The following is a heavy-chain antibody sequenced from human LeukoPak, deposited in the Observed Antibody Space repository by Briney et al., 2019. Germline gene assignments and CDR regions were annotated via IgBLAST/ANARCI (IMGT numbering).Heavy chain of an antibody. D-gene: IGHD3-3*01. J-gene: IGHJ3*02. CDR1: GFTFSDYY. CDR3: ARDRDYAFDI. CDR2: ISSSGGNI. V-gene: IGHV3-11*04. Sequence: PGGSLRLSCAASGFTFSDYYMNWTRQAPGRGLEWISYISSSGGNINYADSVQGRFTISRDNAKKSLYLQMSSLRAEDTAVYYCARDRDYAFDIWGQGTMVTVFS.